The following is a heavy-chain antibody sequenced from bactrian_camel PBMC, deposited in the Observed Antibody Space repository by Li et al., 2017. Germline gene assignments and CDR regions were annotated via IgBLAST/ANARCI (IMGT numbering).Heavy chain of an antibody. V-gene: IGHV3S42*01. J-gene: IGHJ6*01. Sequence: LVESGGGLVQPGGSLRLSCAASGFTFSNNAMSWVRQAPGKGLECVSFINPDSSTMAYAGSVQGRFTISRDNTKNTLSLQMSSLKAEDTAVYYCAAGVATNFGYWGQGTQVTVS. D-gene: IGHD5*01. CDR3: AAGVATNFGY. CDR1: GFTFSNNA. CDR2: INPDSSTM.